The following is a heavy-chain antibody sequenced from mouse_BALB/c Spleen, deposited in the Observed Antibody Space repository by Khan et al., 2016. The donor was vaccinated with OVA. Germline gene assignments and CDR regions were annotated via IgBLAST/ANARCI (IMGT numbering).Heavy chain of an antibody. D-gene: IGHD3-3*01. CDR2: ISYSGST. V-gene: IGHV3-2*02. CDR1: GYSITSDYA. J-gene: IGHJ2*01. Sequence: VQLKESGPGLVKPSQSLSLTCTVTGYSITSDYAWNWIRQFPGNKLEWMGYISYSGSTSYNPSLKSRISIHRDTSKNQFFLQLNSVTTEDTATYYCARSIRANWGQGTTLTVSS. CDR3: ARSIRAN.